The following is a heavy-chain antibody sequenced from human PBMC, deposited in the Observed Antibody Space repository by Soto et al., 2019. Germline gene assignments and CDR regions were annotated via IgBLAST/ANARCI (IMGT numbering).Heavy chain of an antibody. D-gene: IGHD6-6*01. Sequence: GASVKVSCKASGYTYTSYYMHWVRQAPGQGLEWMGIINPSGGSTSYAQKFQGRVTMTRDTSTSTVYMELSSLRSEDTAVYYCATSIAAGNWFDPWGQGTLVTVSS. J-gene: IGHJ5*02. V-gene: IGHV1-46*01. CDR3: ATSIAAGNWFDP. CDR2: INPSGGST. CDR1: GYTYTSYY.